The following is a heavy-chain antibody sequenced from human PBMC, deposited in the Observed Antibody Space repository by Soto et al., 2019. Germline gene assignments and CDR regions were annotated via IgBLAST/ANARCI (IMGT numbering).Heavy chain of an antibody. CDR2: IYYSGST. Sequence: PSETLSLTCTVSGGSISSYYWSWIRQPPGKGLEWIGYIYYSGSTNYNPSLKSRVTISVDTSKNQLSLELSSVTAADTAIYYCAGDGAGAYGLGWFDPWGQGILVTVSS. CDR1: GGSISSYY. CDR3: AGDGAGAYGLGWFDP. D-gene: IGHD2-21*01. J-gene: IGHJ5*02. V-gene: IGHV4-59*12.